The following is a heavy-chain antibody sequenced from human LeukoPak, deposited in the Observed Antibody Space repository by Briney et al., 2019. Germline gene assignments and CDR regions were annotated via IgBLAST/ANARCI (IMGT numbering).Heavy chain of an antibody. Sequence: KPSETLSLTCTVSGGPISSYYWSWIRQPAGKGLEWIGRIYTSGNTNYNPSLKSRVTMSVDTSKNQFSLKLSSVTAADTAVYYCAREEFHYDSSGYYERWYFDLWGRGTLVTVSS. V-gene: IGHV4-4*07. J-gene: IGHJ2*01. CDR1: GGPISSYY. D-gene: IGHD3-22*01. CDR2: IYTSGNT. CDR3: AREEFHYDSSGYYERWYFDL.